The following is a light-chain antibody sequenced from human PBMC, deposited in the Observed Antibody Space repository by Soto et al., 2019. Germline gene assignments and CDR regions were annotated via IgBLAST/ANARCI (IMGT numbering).Light chain of an antibody. CDR1: SSNIGNNF. CDR3: GTWDTSLSGVV. Sequence: QSVLTQPPSVSAAPGQRITISCSGSSSNIGNNFVTWYQQLPGTAPKLLIYDNNQRPSGIPVRFSGSKSGTSATLGITGLQTGDEADYYCGTWDTSLSGVVFGGGTKLTVL. V-gene: IGLV1-51*01. J-gene: IGLJ2*01. CDR2: DNN.